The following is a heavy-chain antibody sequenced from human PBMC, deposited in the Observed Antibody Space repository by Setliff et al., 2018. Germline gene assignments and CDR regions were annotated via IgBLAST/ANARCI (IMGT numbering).Heavy chain of an antibody. Sequence: SETLSLTCTVSGASLNSGTYYWGWIRQPPGKGLEWIGRIYYRGDTYYNPSLKGRLTISVDTAQNQFSLRLTSVTAADTAVYYCAGSGIGGDLDYWGQGTLVTVSS. CDR1: GASLNSGTYY. CDR2: IYYRGDT. V-gene: IGHV4-39*01. CDR3: AGSGIGGDLDY. D-gene: IGHD3-10*01. J-gene: IGHJ4*02.